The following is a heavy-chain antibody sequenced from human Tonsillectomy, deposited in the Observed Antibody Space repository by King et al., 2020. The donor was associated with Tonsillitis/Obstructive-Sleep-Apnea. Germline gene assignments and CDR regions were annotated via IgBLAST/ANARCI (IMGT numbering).Heavy chain of an antibody. V-gene: IGHV3-53*01. Sequence: VQLVESGGGLIQPGGSLRLSCAASGFTVSSNYMILVRQSPWKGLELVSVLYIGGSTYYVDPVKGLFTISRYNSKNTLYLQMNSLRAEDTAVYYCARSVEGGAFDIWGQGTMVTVSS. CDR2: LYIGGST. D-gene: IGHD1-1*01. CDR3: ARSVEGGAFDI. J-gene: IGHJ3*02. CDR1: GFTVSSNY.